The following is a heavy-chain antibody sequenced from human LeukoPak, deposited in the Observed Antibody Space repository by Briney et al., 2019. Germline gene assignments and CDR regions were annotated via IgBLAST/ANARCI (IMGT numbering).Heavy chain of an antibody. CDR3: ARGATKDCWFDP. V-gene: IGHV4-31*11. J-gene: IGHJ5*02. D-gene: IGHD1-26*01. CDR1: GGSFSGYY. CDR2: IYYSGST. Sequence: PSETLSLTCAVYGGSFSGYYWSGIRQHPREGVEWIGYIYYSGSTYYNPSLKSRVTISVDTSQNQFSLKLSSVTAADTAVYYCARGATKDCWFDPWGQGTLVTVSS.